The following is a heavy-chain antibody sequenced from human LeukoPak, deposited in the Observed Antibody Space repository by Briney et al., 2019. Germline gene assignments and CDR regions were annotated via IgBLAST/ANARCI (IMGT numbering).Heavy chain of an antibody. CDR3: ARVWGQHSGGWYDY. D-gene: IGHD6-19*01. Sequence: GGSLRLSCAASGFTFSSYSMNWVRQAPGKGLEWVSSISSSSSYIYYADSVKGRFTISRDNAKNSLYLQMNSLRAEDTAVYYCARVWGQHSGGWYDYWGQGTLVTVSS. CDR1: GFTFSSYS. CDR2: ISSSSSYI. V-gene: IGHV3-21*01. J-gene: IGHJ4*02.